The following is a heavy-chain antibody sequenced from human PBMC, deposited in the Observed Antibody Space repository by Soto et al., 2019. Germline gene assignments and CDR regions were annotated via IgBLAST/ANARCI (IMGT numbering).Heavy chain of an antibody. CDR1: GFPFISYG. CDR3: AKEGIAVDGKGFDS. Sequence: GVSLRLSCAASGFPFISYGMHWVRQAPGKGLEWVAVIWYDGSNKYYADSVKGRFTISRDNSKNTLYLQMNSLRAEDTAVYYCAKEGIAVDGKGFDSWGQGTLVTVSS. V-gene: IGHV3-33*06. CDR2: IWYDGSNK. D-gene: IGHD6-19*01. J-gene: IGHJ5*01.